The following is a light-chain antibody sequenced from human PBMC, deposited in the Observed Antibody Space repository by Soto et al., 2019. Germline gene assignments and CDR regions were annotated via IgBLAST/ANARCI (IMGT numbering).Light chain of an antibody. J-gene: IGLJ2*01. CDR3: AAWDDSLSGQV. CDR1: TSNVGINS. CDR2: RSN. V-gene: IGLV1-47*01. Sequence: QSVLTQPPSASVNPGQRVTISCSGTTSNVGINSVFWYQHLPGTAPKLLIYRSNQRASGVPDRFSGSKSGTSASLAISGLRSEDEADYYCAAWDDSLSGQVFGGGTKLTVL.